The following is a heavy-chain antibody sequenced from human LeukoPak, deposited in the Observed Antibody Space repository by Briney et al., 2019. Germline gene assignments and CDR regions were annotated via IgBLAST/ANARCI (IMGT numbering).Heavy chain of an antibody. V-gene: IGHV4-34*01. CDR3: ARGPGFFMDV. J-gene: IGHJ6*02. Sequence: SETLSLTCAVYGGSFSGYYWSWIRQPPGKGLEWIGEINHSGSTNYNPSLNIQVTISVDTSKNQFSMKLSSVTAADTAVYYCARGPGFFMDVWGQGTTVTVSS. D-gene: IGHD3-3*01. CDR2: INHSGST. CDR1: GGSFSGYY.